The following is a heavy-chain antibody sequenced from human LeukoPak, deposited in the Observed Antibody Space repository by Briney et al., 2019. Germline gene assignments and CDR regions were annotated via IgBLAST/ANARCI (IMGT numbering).Heavy chain of an antibody. CDR3: ARGDLVVPAPKYYYYYGMDV. CDR2: VYYSGST. Sequence: SETLSLTRTVSGGSISSYYWSWIRQPPGRGLEWIGYVYYSGSTNYNPSFKSRITISVDTSKNQFPLKLSSVTAADTAVYYCARGDLVVPAPKYYYYYGMDVWGQGTTVTVSS. V-gene: IGHV4-59*01. D-gene: IGHD2-2*01. CDR1: GGSISSYY. J-gene: IGHJ6*02.